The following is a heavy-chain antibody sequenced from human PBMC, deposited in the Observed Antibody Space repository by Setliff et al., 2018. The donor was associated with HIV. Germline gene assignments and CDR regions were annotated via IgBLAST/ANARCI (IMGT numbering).Heavy chain of an antibody. D-gene: IGHD5-12*01. CDR1: GGSISSHY. CDR2: IYTSGST. Sequence: SETLSLTCTVSGGSISSHYWSWIRQPPGKGLEWIGYIYTSGSTNYNPSLESRVTISIDTSKIEFSLTLKSVTAADTAIYYCARLPRGPWRWDYWGQGMLVTVSS. V-gene: IGHV4-4*09. J-gene: IGHJ4*02. CDR3: ARLPRGPWRWDY.